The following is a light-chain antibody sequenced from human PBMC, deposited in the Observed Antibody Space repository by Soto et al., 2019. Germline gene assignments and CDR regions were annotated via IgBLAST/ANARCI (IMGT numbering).Light chain of an antibody. CDR1: SSDVGGYNY. V-gene: IGLV2-14*01. CDR3: SSYTTSSTLVV. J-gene: IGLJ3*02. CDR2: EVS. Sequence: QSALTQPASVSGSPGQSINISCTGTSSDVGGYNYVSWYQQHPGKAPKLMIFEVSNRPSGVSHRFSGSKSGNTASLTISGLQAEDEADYYCSSYTTSSTLVVFGGGTQLTVL.